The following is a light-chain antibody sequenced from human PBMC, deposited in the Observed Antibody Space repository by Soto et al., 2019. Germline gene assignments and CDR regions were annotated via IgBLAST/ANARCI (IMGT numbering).Light chain of an antibody. CDR3: SSYINSNARL. V-gene: IGLV2-14*01. CDR2: EVS. J-gene: IGLJ3*02. Sequence: QSALTQPASVSGSPGQSITISCTGTSSDVGGYKYVSWYQQHPSKAPKLMIFEVSNRPSGVSDRFSGSKSGNTASLTISGLQPEDEADYYCSSYINSNARLFGGGTKLTVL. CDR1: SSDVGGYKY.